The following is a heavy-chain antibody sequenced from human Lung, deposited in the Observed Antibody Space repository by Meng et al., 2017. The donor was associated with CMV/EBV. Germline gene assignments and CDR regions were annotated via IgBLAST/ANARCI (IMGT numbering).Heavy chain of an antibody. D-gene: IGHD1-26*01. V-gene: IGHV4-34*01. J-gene: IGHJ6*02. Sequence: SETLSLXCAVHGGSFSDFYYIWIRQSPAKGLEWIGEINHSGTANYNPSLKSRVTMSVDTSKKQISLKLNSVTVADTAVYYCARVSTVFYGFGLSEISTRMSSGSDPGIVHHYNGMDVWGQGTSVTVSS. CDR1: GGSFSDFY. CDR2: INHSGTA. CDR3: ARVSTVFYGFGLSEISTRMSSGSDPGIVHHYNGMDV.